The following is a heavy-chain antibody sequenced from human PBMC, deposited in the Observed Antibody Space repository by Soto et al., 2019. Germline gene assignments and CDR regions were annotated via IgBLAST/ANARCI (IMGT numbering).Heavy chain of an antibody. V-gene: IGHV3-23*01. D-gene: IGHD3-10*01. CDR1: GFTFSSYA. Sequence: GGSLILSCAASGFTFSSYAMSSVRQAPGKGLEWVSAISGSGGSTYYADSVKGRCTISRDNAKDTLYLQMNSLRAEDTAVYYGAAPVLITMVRGVIIAGFYYYYGMDVWGQGTTVTVSS. CDR3: AAPVLITMVRGVIIAGFYYYYGMDV. J-gene: IGHJ6*02. CDR2: ISGSGGST.